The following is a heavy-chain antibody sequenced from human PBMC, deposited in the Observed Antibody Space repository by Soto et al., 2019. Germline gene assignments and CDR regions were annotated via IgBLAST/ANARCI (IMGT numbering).Heavy chain of an antibody. V-gene: IGHV3-30*18. CDR1: GFTFSSYG. D-gene: IGHD4-17*01. Sequence: QVQLVESGGGVVQPGRSLRLSCAASGFTFSSYGMHWVRQAPGKGLEWVAVISYDGSNKYYADSVKGRFTISRDNSKNTLYMQMNSLRAEDTAVYYCANRGDYGDYTFDYWGQEILVTVSS. J-gene: IGHJ4*02. CDR2: ISYDGSNK. CDR3: ANRGDYGDYTFDY.